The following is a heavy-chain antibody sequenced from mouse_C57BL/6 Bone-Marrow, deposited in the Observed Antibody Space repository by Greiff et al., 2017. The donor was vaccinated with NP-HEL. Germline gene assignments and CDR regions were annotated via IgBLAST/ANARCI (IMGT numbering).Heavy chain of an antibody. Sequence: DVKLVESEGGLVQPGSSMKLSCTASGFTFSDYYMAWVRQVPEKGLEWVANINYDGSSTYYLDSLKSRFIISRDNAKNILYLQMSSLKSEDTATYYCARDDGYYGSSYLYWYFDVWGTGTTVTVSS. CDR1: GFTFSDYY. J-gene: IGHJ1*03. CDR2: INYDGSST. D-gene: IGHD1-1*01. CDR3: ARDDGYYGSSYLYWYFDV. V-gene: IGHV5-16*01.